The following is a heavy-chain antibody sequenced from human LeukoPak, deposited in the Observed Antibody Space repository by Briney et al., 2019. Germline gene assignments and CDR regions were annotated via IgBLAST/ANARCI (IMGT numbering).Heavy chain of an antibody. D-gene: IGHD6-13*01. CDR3: ARRLAGTEDY. CDR2: IYYSVST. V-gene: IGHV4-39*01. Sequence: PSETLSLTCTVSGGSISSSSYYWGWIRQPPGKGLEWIGSIYYSVSTYYTPSLKSRVTISIDTSKNQFSLKLSSVTAADTAVYYCARRLAGTEDYWGQGTLVTVSS. J-gene: IGHJ4*02. CDR1: GGSISSSSYY.